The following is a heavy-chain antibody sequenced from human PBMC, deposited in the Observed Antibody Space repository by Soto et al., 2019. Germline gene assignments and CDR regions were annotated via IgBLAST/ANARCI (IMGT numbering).Heavy chain of an antibody. V-gene: IGHV6-1*01. Sequence: KQSQTLSLTCAISGDSVSSNSAGWNWIRQSPSRGLEWLGRTYYRSKWYYEYAVSVKGRININPDTSKNQVSLQLSSVTPEDTAIYYCVRFGSGWNYWGPGSLVTVSS. J-gene: IGHJ4*02. CDR3: VRFGSGWNY. CDR1: GDSVSSNSAG. D-gene: IGHD6-19*01. CDR2: TYYRSKWYY.